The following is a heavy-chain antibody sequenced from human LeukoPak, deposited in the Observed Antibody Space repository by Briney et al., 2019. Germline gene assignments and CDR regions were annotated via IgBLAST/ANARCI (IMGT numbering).Heavy chain of an antibody. CDR1: GYNFNSDW. CDR2: VYPGDSDT. J-gene: IGHJ3*02. CDR3: ARRYYYDSSARAQNVFDI. V-gene: IGHV5-51*01. Sequence: GESLKISCKGSGYNFNSDWIGWVRQMPGKGLEWMGIVYPGDSDTTYSPSFQGQVTISADKSNSTAYLQWSSLKASDNGMYYCARRYYYDSSARAQNVFDIWGQGTMVTVSS. D-gene: IGHD3-22*01.